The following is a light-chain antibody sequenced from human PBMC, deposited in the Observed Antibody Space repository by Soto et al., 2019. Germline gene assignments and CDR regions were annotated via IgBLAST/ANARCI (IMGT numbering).Light chain of an antibody. Sequence: QSVLTQPPSASGSPGQSVTISCTGTSSDIGGYDHVSWYQQHPGKAPKVMIYEVTKRPSGVPDRFSGSKAGNTASLTVFGLHAEDEADYYCSSFAGPVWVFGGGTKVTVL. CDR2: EVT. CDR3: SSFAGPVWV. J-gene: IGLJ3*02. CDR1: SSDIGGYDH. V-gene: IGLV2-8*01.